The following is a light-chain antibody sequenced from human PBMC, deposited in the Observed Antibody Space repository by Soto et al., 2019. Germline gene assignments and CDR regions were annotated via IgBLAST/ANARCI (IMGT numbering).Light chain of an antibody. J-gene: IGLJ1*01. CDR2: EAT. CDR1: SSDIGRYNF. Sequence: QSLLTQPASMSGSPGQSITISCTGTSSDIGRYNFVSWYQHHPGKAPKLIIYEATKRPSGVSYRFSGSKSGNTASLTISGLQAEDEADYYCTSYTITSPYVFGTGTKLTVL. V-gene: IGLV2-14*01. CDR3: TSYTITSPYV.